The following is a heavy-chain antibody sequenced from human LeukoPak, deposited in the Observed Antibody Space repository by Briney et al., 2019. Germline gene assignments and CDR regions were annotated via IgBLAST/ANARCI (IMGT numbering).Heavy chain of an antibody. V-gene: IGHV3-23*01. CDR1: GLTFSIYA. CDR3: ATPGRGEFEFWSRIEY. CDR2: ISGSGGRT. Sequence: GGSLRLSCAASGLTFSIYAMSGARGAPGEGVEGGLAISGSGGRTYYADPVRGRFPIHRENSKKTLYLQLNSLRPEDSALFHCATPGRGEFEFWSRIEYWGQGTLVTVSS. D-gene: IGHD3-3*01. J-gene: IGHJ4*02.